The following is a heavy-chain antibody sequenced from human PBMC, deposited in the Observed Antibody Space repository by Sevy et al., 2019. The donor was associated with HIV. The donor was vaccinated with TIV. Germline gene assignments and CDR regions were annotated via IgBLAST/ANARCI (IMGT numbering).Heavy chain of an antibody. J-gene: IGHJ4*02. CDR2: ISSSSSYI. CDR1: GFTFSGYA. V-gene: IGHV3-21*01. CDR3: ARDGVAYCGGDCYTFDY. Sequence: GGSLRLSCAASGFTFSGYAMTRVRQAPGKGLEWVSSISSSSSYIYYADSVKGRFTISRDNAKNSLYLQMNSLRAEDTAVYYCARDGVAYCGGDCYTFDYWGQGTLVTVSS. D-gene: IGHD2-21*02.